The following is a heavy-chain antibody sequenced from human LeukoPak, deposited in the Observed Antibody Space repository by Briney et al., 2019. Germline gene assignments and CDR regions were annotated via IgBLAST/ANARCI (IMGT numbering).Heavy chain of an antibody. CDR1: GFTFSSYG. CDR3: ASGGSDLDIVATINPDY. J-gene: IGHJ4*02. D-gene: IGHD5-12*01. CDR2: IWYDGSNK. V-gene: IGHV3-33*01. Sequence: PGGSLRLSCAASGFTFSSYGMHWVRQAPGKGLEWVAVIWYDGSNKYYADSVKGRFTISRDNSKNTLYLQMNSLRAEDTAVYYCASGGSDLDIVATINPDYWGQGTLVTVSS.